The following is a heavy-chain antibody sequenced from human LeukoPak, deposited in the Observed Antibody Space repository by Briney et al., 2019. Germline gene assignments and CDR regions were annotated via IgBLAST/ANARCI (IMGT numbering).Heavy chain of an antibody. CDR3: SKESLIVVVTLNWFDP. D-gene: IGHD2-21*02. CDR2: ISGSGDTT. Sequence: GGSLRLSCAASGFTFNSYAMSWVRQATGKGVEWVSAISGSGDTTYYADSVKGRFTISRDNSKKTLYLQMNSLRAEDTAVYYCSKESLIVVVTLNWFDPWGQGTLVTVSS. J-gene: IGHJ5*02. V-gene: IGHV3-23*01. CDR1: GFTFNSYA.